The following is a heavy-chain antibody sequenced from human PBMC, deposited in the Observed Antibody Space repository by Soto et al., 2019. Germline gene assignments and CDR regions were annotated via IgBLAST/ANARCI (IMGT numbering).Heavy chain of an antibody. Sequence: SVKVACKASGFTFTISAVQWVRQDRGQRLEWIGWIVVGSGNTNYAQKFQERVTITRDMSTSTAYMELSSLRSEDTAVYYCAARLLKYYDILTGYYPLNWFDPWGQGTLVTVSS. CDR2: IVVGSGNT. V-gene: IGHV1-58*01. CDR1: GFTFTISA. CDR3: AARLLKYYDILTGYYPLNWFDP. J-gene: IGHJ5*02. D-gene: IGHD3-9*01.